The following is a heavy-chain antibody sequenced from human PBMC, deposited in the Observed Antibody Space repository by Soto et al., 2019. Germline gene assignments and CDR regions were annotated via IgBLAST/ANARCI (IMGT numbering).Heavy chain of an antibody. CDR3: ARDREMGSWADAFDI. CDR1: GFSFSNYA. V-gene: IGHV3-23*01. D-gene: IGHD6-13*01. J-gene: IGHJ3*02. CDR2: ISGSGGST. Sequence: GGSLRLSCAASGFSFSNYAMSWVRQAPGKGLEWISTISGSGGSTYYADSVKGRFTISRDNSKNTLYLQMNSLRAEDTAVYYCARDREMGSWADAFDIWGQGTMVTVSS.